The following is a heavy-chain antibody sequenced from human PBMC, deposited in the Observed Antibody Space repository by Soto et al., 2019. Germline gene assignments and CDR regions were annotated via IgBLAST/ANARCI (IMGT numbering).Heavy chain of an antibody. V-gene: IGHV1-2*02. CDR3: AREGGSDSLAPKTNWFDT. D-gene: IGHD6-25*01. J-gene: IGHJ5*01. CDR2: INANNGGA. Sequence: QVQLVQSGDVVKNPGASVKVSCKPSGYTFTDYHIHWVRQAPGQGLEFMGWINANNGGAGSAQQFQGRLTVTRETTISTVYMELSNLRSDDTAVYFCAREGGSDSLAPKTNWFDTWGHGTRVTVSS. CDR1: GYTFTDYH.